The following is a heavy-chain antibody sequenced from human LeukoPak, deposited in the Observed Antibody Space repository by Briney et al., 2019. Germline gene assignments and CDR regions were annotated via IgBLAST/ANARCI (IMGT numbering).Heavy chain of an antibody. CDR2: IDGDESGT. V-gene: IGHV3-74*01. J-gene: IGHJ3*02. CDR3: ARGGDYSGTAFDI. D-gene: IGHD1-14*01. CDR1: GFIFNNHW. Sequence: GGSLRLSGAASGFIFNNHWMHWVRQTPGEGLVWVARIDGDESGTIYADSVKGRFTISRDTAKNTLYLQMSRLRAEDTAVYFCARGGDYSGTAFDIWGQGTMVTVSS.